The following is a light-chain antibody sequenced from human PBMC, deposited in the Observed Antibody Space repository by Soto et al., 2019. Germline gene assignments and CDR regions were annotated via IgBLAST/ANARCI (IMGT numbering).Light chain of an antibody. Sequence: EIVMTQSPATLSVSPGERATLSCRASQSVSGNLVWYQQKPGQAPRLLIYGASTRATGIPARFSGSGSGTEFTLTISSLQSEDFAVYFCQHYNNWPLTFGGGTKVEIK. CDR1: QSVSGN. CDR2: GAS. J-gene: IGKJ4*01. V-gene: IGKV3-15*01. CDR3: QHYNNWPLT.